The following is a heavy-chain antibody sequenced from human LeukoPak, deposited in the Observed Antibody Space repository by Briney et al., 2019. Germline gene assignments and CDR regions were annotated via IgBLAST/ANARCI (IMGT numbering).Heavy chain of an antibody. D-gene: IGHD3-22*01. CDR1: GYTFTGYY. Sequence: WASVKVSCKASGYTFTGYYMHWVRQAPGQGLEWMGWINPNSGGTNYAQKFRGRVTMTRDTSISTAYMELSRLRSDDTAVYYCASISHYDSSGYYYPAYWGQGTLVTVSS. CDR2: INPNSGGT. CDR3: ASISHYDSSGYYYPAY. J-gene: IGHJ4*02. V-gene: IGHV1-2*02.